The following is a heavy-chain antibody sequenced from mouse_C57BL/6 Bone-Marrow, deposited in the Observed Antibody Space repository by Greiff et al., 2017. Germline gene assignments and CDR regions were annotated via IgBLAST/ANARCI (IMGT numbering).Heavy chain of an antibody. J-gene: IGHJ1*03. CDR3: ARPYGSPSYWYFDV. CDR1: GYTFTSYW. Sequence: QVQLQQPGAELVRPGSSVKLSWKASGYTFTSYWMDWVKQRPGQGLEWIGNIYPSDSETHYNQKFKDKATLTVDKSSSTAYMQLSSLTSEDSAVYYCARPYGSPSYWYFDVWGTGTTVTVSS. CDR2: IYPSDSET. D-gene: IGHD1-1*01. V-gene: IGHV1-61*01.